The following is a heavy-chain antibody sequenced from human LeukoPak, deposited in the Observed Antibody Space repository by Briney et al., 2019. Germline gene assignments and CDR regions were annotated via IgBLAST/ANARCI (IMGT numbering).Heavy chain of an antibody. V-gene: IGHV3-48*02. CDR1: GFTFSSYS. CDR3: ARDVYCSGGSCYYYGMDV. D-gene: IGHD2-15*01. CDR2: ISSSSSTI. J-gene: IGHJ6*02. Sequence: GGSLRLSCAASGFTFSSYSMNWVRQAPGKGLESVSYISSSSSTIYYADSVKGRFTISRDNAKNSLYLQMNSLRDEDTAVYYCARDVYCSGGSCYYYGMDVWGQGTTVTVSS.